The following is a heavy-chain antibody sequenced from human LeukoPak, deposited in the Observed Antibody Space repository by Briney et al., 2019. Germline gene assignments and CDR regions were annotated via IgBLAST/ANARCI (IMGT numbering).Heavy chain of an antibody. CDR2: ISWNSGSI. J-gene: IGHJ4*02. Sequence: GGSLRLSCAASGFTFDDYAMHWVRQAPGKGLEWVSGISWNSGSIGYADSVKGRFTISRDNAKNSLYLQMNSLRAEDPVLYYCAKDTYYYDSSGPIAYFDYWGQGTLVTVSS. D-gene: IGHD3-22*01. CDR1: GFTFDDYA. CDR3: AKDTYYYDSSGPIAYFDY. V-gene: IGHV3-9*01.